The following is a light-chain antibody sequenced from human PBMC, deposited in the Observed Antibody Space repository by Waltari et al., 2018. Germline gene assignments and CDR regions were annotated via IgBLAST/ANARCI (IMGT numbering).Light chain of an antibody. V-gene: IGKV2-30*02. CDR3: MQATHLPYT. CDR2: RVS. J-gene: IGKJ2*01. Sequence: DVVMTQSPLSLPVTLGQAASISCKSSQSLVHSDGNTHLNWFKQRPGQSPRRLIYRVSNRDSGVPDRFSGSGSGTDFTLKIRRVEAEDVGVYYCMQATHLPYTFGQGTKLDI. CDR1: QSLVHSDGNTH.